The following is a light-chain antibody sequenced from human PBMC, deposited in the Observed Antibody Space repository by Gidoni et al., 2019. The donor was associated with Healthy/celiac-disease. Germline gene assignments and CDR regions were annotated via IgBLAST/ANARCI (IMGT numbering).Light chain of an antibody. CDR1: QSLLHSNGYNY. V-gene: IGKV2-28*01. Sequence: GEPASISCRSSQSLLHSNGYNYLDWYLQKPGQSPQLLIYLGSNRASGVPDRFSGSGSGTDFTLKISRVEAEDVGVYYCMQALQTPLTFXPXTKVDIK. CDR3: MQALQTPLT. CDR2: LGS. J-gene: IGKJ3*01.